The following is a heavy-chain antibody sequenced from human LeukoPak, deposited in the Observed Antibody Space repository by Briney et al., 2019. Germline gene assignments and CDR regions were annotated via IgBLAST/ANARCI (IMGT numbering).Heavy chain of an antibody. V-gene: IGHV1-2*02. J-gene: IGHJ4*02. CDR1: GYTFNDYY. Sequence: PRASVKVSCKASGYTFNDYYINWVRQAPGQGFEWMGWINPKSGDTKFAQKLQGGVTMTRDTSISTAYMDLSRLKSDDTAVYYCARARRTRNMYGEYVVLFDYWGRGTLVTASS. CDR3: ARARRTRNMYGEYVVLFDY. D-gene: IGHD4-17*01. CDR2: INPKSGDT.